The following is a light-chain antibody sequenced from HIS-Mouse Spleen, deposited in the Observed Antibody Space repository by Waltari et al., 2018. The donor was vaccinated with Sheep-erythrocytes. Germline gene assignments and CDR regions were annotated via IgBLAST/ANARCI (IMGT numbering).Light chain of an antibody. V-gene: IGLV2-11*01. Sequence: HSALTHPRPVSGSPGHSVTISCTGTSSYVGGFHDVSWYQQHPGKPPTLMCYDASKRSSRVPDRFSGCTSSNTASLTIAGLQAEDEADYYCCSYASSYNHVFATGTKVTVL. J-gene: IGLJ1*01. CDR3: CSYASSYNHV. CDR2: DAS. CDR1: SSYVGGFHD.